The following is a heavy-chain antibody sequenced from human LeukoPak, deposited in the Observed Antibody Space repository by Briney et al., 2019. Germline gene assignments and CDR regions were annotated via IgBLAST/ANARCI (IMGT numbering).Heavy chain of an antibody. CDR1: GFTFGDYA. D-gene: IGHD4-11*01. Sequence: PGGSLRLSCTASGFTFGDYAMSWFRQAPGKGLEWVGFIRSKAYGGTTEYAASVKGRFTTSRDDSKSIAYLQTNSLKTEDTAVYYCSTLTSRGLSDSWGQGTLVTVSS. CDR3: STLTSRGLSDS. V-gene: IGHV3-49*03. CDR2: IRSKAYGGTT. J-gene: IGHJ4*02.